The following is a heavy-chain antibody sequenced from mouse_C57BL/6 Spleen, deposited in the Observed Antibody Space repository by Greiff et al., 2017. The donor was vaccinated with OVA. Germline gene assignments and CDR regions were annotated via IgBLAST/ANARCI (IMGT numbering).Heavy chain of an antibody. CDR1: GYTFTSYW. CDR3: ARGSLYYGSSNYAMDY. J-gene: IGHJ4*01. V-gene: IGHV1-64*01. CDR2: IHPNSGST. D-gene: IGHD1-1*01. Sequence: QVQLQQPGAELVKPGASVKLSCKASGYTFTSYWMHWVKQRPGQGLEWIGMIHPNSGSTNYNEKFKSKATLTVDKSSSTAYMQLSSLTSEDSAVYYCARGSLYYGSSNYAMDYWGQGTSVTVSS.